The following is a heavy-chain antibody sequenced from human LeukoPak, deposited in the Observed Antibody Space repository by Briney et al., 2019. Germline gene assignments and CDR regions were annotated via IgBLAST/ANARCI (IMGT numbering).Heavy chain of an antibody. CDR2: ISENGGTT. CDR3: AKEGPTGTTKFDY. Sequence: PGGSLRLSCAASGFTFSSYAMSWLRQAPGKGLEWVSAISENGGTTYYADSVKGRSTISRDNFKNTLSLQLNSLRAEDTAVYYCAKEGPTGTTKFDYWGQGTLVTVSS. CDR1: GFTFSSYA. V-gene: IGHV3-23*01. D-gene: IGHD1-1*01. J-gene: IGHJ4*02.